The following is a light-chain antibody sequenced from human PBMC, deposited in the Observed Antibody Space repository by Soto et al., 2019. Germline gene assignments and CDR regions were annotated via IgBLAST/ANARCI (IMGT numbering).Light chain of an antibody. Sequence: DIQMTQSPSTLSASVGDRVTITCRASQSISSWLAWYQQKPGKAPKLLIYKASSLESGVPSRFSGSGSGTEXTXXXSXXQPXXFATYYCQQYNSYSWTFGQGTKVEIK. J-gene: IGKJ1*01. CDR2: KAS. CDR3: QQYNSYSWT. V-gene: IGKV1-5*03. CDR1: QSISSW.